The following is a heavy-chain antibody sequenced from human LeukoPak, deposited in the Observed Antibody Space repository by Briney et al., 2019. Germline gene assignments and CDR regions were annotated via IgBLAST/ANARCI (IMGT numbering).Heavy chain of an antibody. CDR1: GGSISSYY. CDR2: IYTSGST. CDR3: ARVYHYDFWSTDYYYYMDV. D-gene: IGHD3-3*01. V-gene: IGHV4-4*07. J-gene: IGHJ6*03. Sequence: PSETLSLTCTVSGGSISSYYWSWIRQPAGKGLEWIGRIYTSGSTNYNPSPKSRVTMSVDTSKNQFSLKLSSVTAADTAVYYCARVYHYDFWSTDYYYYMDVWGKGTTVTVSS.